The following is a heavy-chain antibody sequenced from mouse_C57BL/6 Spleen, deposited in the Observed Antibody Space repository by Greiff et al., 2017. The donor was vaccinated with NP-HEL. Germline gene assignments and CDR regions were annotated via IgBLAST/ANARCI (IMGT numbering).Heavy chain of an antibody. V-gene: IGHV5-9-1*02. CDR2: ISSGGDYI. D-gene: IGHD1-1*01. J-gene: IGHJ1*03. Sequence: EVKLVESGEGLVKPGGSLKLSCAASGFTFSSYAMSWVRQTPEKRLEWVAYISSGGDYIYYADTVKGRFTISRDNARNTLYLQMSSLKSEDTAMYYCTSYYYGSSYDWYFDVWGTGTTVTVSS. CDR1: GFTFSSYA. CDR3: TSYYYGSSYDWYFDV.